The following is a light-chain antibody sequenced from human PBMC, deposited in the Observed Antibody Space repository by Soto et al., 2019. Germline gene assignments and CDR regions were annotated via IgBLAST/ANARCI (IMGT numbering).Light chain of an antibody. Sequence: EIVLTQSPGTLSLSPGERATLSCRASQSVSSGYLAWYQQKPGQAPSLLIYGPCTRATGIPNRFSGSGSGTDFILTISRLEPEYFAVYYCQQYGSSPWTFGQGTKVEIK. V-gene: IGKV3-20*01. CDR3: QQYGSSPWT. J-gene: IGKJ1*01. CDR2: GPC. CDR1: QSVSSGY.